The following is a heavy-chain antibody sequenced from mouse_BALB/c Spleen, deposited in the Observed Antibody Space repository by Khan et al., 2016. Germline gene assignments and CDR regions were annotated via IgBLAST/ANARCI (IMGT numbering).Heavy chain of an antibody. CDR3: AREGLRRGFAY. Sequence: EVELVESGGGLVKPGGSLKLSCAASGFTFSDYYMYWVRQTPEKRLEWVATISDGGSYTYYPDSVKGRFTISRDNAKNNLYLQRNSLKSEDTAMYYCAREGLRRGFAYWGQGTLVTVSA. CDR2: ISDGGSYT. V-gene: IGHV5-4*02. CDR1: GFTFSDYY. D-gene: IGHD2-4*01. J-gene: IGHJ3*01.